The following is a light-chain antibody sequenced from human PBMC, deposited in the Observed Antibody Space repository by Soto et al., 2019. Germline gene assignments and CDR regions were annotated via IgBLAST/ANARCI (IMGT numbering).Light chain of an antibody. J-gene: IGKJ2*01. Sequence: EIVLTQSSGTLSLSPGERATLSCRASQSISSNYLAWYQQKPGQAPRPLIYGASSSATGIPDRFSGSGSGTDFPLTISRLEPEDFAVYYCQHYGSSPYTFGQGTKLEIK. CDR2: GAS. V-gene: IGKV3-20*01. CDR3: QHYGSSPYT. CDR1: QSISSNY.